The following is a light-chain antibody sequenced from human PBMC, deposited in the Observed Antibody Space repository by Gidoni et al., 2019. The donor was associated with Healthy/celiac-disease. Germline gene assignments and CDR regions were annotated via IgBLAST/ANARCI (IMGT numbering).Light chain of an antibody. CDR1: NLGDKY. J-gene: IGLJ2*01. Sequence: SYELTQPHAVSVPPGQTARITCSGDNLGDKYACRYHQKPGQSTVLVIYQDIQRTSGIPERFSGSNSGNTATLTISGTQAMDEADYYCQSCDSSTFGGGPKLTVL. CDR3: QSCDSST. V-gene: IGLV3-1*01. CDR2: QDI.